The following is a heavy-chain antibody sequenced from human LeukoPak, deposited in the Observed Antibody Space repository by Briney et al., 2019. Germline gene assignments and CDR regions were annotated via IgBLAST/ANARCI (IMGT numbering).Heavy chain of an antibody. D-gene: IGHD6-13*01. V-gene: IGHV3-33*06. CDR2: IWYDGSNK. Sequence: GGSLRLSCAASGFTFSDFAMHWVRQAPGKGLEWVAVIWYDGSNKYYADSVKGRFTISRDNSKNTLYLQMNSLRAEDTAVYYCAKDSAYSSSWYYFDYWGQGTLVTVAS. CDR3: AKDSAYSSSWYYFDY. J-gene: IGHJ4*02. CDR1: GFTFSDFA.